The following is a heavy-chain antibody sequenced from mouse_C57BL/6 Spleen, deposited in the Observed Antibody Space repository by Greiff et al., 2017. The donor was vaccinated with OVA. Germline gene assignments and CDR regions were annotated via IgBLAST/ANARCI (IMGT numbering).Heavy chain of an antibody. V-gene: IGHV1-69*01. CDR3: SRSYYGRYWYFDV. Sequence: VQLQQPGAELVMPGASVKLSCKASGYTFTSYWMHWVKQRPGQGLEWIGEIDPSGSYTYYNQKFKGKSTLTVDKSSSTAYMQLSSLTSEHAAIYYCSRSYYGRYWYFDVWGTGTTVTGSS. CDR1: GYTFTSYW. J-gene: IGHJ1*03. D-gene: IGHD1-1*01. CDR2: IDPSGSYT.